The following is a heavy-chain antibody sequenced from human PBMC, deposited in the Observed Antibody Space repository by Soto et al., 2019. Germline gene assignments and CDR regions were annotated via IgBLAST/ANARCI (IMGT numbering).Heavy chain of an antibody. V-gene: IGHV1-2*04. CDR1: GYTFIGYY. CDR2: INPNSGGT. CDR3: AREENYDFWSGYYSYYGMDV. J-gene: IGHJ6*02. Sequence: VASVKVSCKASGYTFIGYYMHWVRQAPGQGLEWMGWINPNSGGTNYAQKFQGWVTMTRDTSISTAYMELSRLRSDDTAVYYCAREENYDFWSGYYSYYGMDVWGQGTTVTVSS. D-gene: IGHD3-3*01.